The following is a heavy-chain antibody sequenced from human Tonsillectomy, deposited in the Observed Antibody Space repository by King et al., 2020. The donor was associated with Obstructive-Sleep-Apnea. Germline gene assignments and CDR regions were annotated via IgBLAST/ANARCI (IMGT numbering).Heavy chain of an antibody. V-gene: IGHV3-7*01. CDR1: GFTFTAYW. J-gene: IGHJ3*02. CDR2: ITQDGSEE. D-gene: IGHD3-10*01. CDR3: VGDRLGHLFEGFDI. Sequence: VQLVESRGGLVQPGGSLKLSCAASGFTFTAYWMSWYRQAPGTGLEWVANITQDGSEEFFVDAVKGRFTISRDNAKNSLFLQMNSLRAEDTAVYFCVGDRLGHLFEGFDIWGQGTMVTVSS.